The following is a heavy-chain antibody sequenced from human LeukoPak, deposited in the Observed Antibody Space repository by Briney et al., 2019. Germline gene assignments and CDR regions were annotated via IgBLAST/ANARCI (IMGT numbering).Heavy chain of an antibody. V-gene: IGHV4-59*08. CDR3: ARHRYTSSSSYFDF. D-gene: IGHD6-6*01. J-gene: IGHJ4*02. CDR2: IYSSGST. Sequence: SETLSLTCTVTGGSISGYYWTWIRQPPGKGLEWIGYIYSSGSTNYNPSLKSRVTISVDTSKNQFSLRLSSVTAADTAVYYCARHRYTSSSSYFDFWGQGTLVTVSS. CDR1: GGSISGYY.